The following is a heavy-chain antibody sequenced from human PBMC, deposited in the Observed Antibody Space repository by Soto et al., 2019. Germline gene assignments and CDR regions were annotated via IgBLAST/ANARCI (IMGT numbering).Heavy chain of an antibody. CDR2: TYYRSKWYN. J-gene: IGHJ6*02. CDR3: ACQGGRFGEPLSGPLEYYYYGMDV. Sequence: PSQTLSLTCAISGDSVSSNSASWNWIRQSPSRGLEWLGRTYYRSKWYNDYAVSVKSRITINPDTSKNQFSLQLNSVTPEDTAVYYCACQGGRFGEPLSGPLEYYYYGMDVWGQGTTVTVSS. V-gene: IGHV6-1*01. D-gene: IGHD3-10*01. CDR1: GDSVSSNSAS.